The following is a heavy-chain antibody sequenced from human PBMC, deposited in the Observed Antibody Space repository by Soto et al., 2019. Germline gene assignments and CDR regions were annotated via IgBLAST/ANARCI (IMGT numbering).Heavy chain of an antibody. V-gene: IGHV4-39*01. CDR3: GREEYYYYYYGMDV. Sequence: SETLSLTCTVSGGSISSSSYYWGWIRQPPGKGLEWIGSIYYSGSTYYNPSLKSRVTISVDTSKNQFSLKLSSVTAADTAVYYCGREEYYYYYYGMDVWGQGTTVTVSS. J-gene: IGHJ6*02. D-gene: IGHD1-26*01. CDR1: GGSISSSSYY. CDR2: IYYSGST.